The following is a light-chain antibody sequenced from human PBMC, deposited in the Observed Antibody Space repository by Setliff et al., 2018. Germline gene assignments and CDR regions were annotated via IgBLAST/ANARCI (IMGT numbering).Light chain of an antibody. CDR2: NVT. CDR3: SSYTSSSTLVV. Sequence: SVLTQPASVSGSPGQSITISCTGSSSDVGGYDYVSWYQQHPGKAPKLMIYNVTNRPSGVSNRFSGSKSGSTASLTISGLQAEDEADYYCSSYTSSSTLVVFGGGTKGTVL. V-gene: IGLV2-14*01. J-gene: IGLJ2*01. CDR1: SSDVGGYDY.